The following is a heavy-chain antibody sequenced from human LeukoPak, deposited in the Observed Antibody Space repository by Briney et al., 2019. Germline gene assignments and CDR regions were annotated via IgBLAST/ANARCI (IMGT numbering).Heavy chain of an antibody. V-gene: IGHV1-69*04. D-gene: IGHD3-22*01. J-gene: IGHJ1*01. CDR2: IIPILGIA. Sequence: SVKVSCKASGGTFSSYAISWVRQAPGQGLEWMGRIIPILGIANYAQKFQGRVTITADKSTSTAYMELSSLRSEDTAVYYCATGTLDSSGYYLALQHWGQGTLVTVSS. CDR3: ATGTLDSSGYYLALQH. CDR1: GGTFSSYA.